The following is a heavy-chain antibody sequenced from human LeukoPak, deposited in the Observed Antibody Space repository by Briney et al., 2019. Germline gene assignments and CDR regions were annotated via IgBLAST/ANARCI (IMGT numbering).Heavy chain of an antibody. CDR2: IKQDGSEK. CDR3: ARVVKPGTIFGVASMRFDP. D-gene: IGHD3-3*01. CDR1: GFTFSSYW. V-gene: IGHV3-7*01. J-gene: IGHJ5*02. Sequence: PGGSLRLSCAASGFTFSSYWMSWVRQAPGKGLEWVANIKQDGSEKYYVDSVKGRFTISRDNAKNSPYLQMNSLRAEDTAVYYCARVVKPGTIFGVASMRFDPWGQGTLVTVSS.